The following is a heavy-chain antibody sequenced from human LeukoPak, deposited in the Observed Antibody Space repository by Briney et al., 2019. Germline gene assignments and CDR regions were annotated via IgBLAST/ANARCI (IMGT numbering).Heavy chain of an antibody. CDR3: ARDLRGFDY. J-gene: IGHJ4*02. CDR2: IYYSGST. Sequence: SETLSLTCIVSGGSISSYYWSWIRQPPGKGLEWIGYIYYSGSTNYNPSLKSRVTISVDTSKNQFSLKLSSVTAADTAVYYCARDLRGFDYWGQGTLVTVSS. V-gene: IGHV4-59*01. CDR1: GGSISSYY. D-gene: IGHD5-12*01.